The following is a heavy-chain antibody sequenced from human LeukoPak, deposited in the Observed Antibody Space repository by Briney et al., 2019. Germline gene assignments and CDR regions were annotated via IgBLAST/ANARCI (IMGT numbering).Heavy chain of an antibody. D-gene: IGHD5-12*01. J-gene: IGHJ4*02. CDR2: IKSDGSSI. Sequence: PGGSLRLSCTASGFTFSSLAMTWVRQAPGKGLVWVSHIKSDGSSISYADSVKGRFTISRDNAKNTLYLQMNSLRAEDTAVYYCARDRGYTQDYWGQGTLVTVSS. V-gene: IGHV3-74*01. CDR1: GFTFSSLA. CDR3: ARDRGYTQDY.